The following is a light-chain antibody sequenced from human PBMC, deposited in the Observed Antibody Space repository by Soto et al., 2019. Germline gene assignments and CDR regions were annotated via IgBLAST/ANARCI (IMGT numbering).Light chain of an antibody. Sequence: QSALTQPASVSGSPGQSITISCTGTSSDVGYYNYVSWYQQHPGKVPKLMIYEVSNRPSGVSNRFSGSKSANTASLTISGLQAEDEADYYCSSYANSDTWVFGGGTKLTVL. CDR1: SSDVGYYNY. J-gene: IGLJ3*02. V-gene: IGLV2-14*01. CDR2: EVS. CDR3: SSYANSDTWV.